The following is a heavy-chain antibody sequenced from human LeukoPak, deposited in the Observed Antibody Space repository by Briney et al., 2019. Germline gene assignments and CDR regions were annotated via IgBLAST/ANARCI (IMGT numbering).Heavy chain of an antibody. CDR1: GYSFTSYW. CDR2: IYPGDSDT. V-gene: IGHV5-51*01. D-gene: IGHD1/OR15-1a*01. J-gene: IGHJ4*02. CDR3: ARHGANNNDY. Sequence: GESLQISCQGSGYSFTSYWTGWVRQMPGKGLGWMGIIYPGDSDTRYSPSFQGQVTISADKSISTAYLQWSSLKASDTAMYYCARHGANNNDYWGQGTLVTVSS.